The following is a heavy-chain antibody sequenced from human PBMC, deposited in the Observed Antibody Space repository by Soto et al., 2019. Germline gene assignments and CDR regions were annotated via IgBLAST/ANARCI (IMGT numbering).Heavy chain of an antibody. J-gene: IGHJ5*02. CDR1: GGSINHYY. D-gene: IGHD5-18*01. Sequence: SETLCLTCTVSGGSINHYYWTWIRQPPGKGLEWIGSIYYSGSTYYNPSLKSRVTISVDTSKNQFSLKLSSVTAADTAVYYCAKDSGYNYGYFRWIDPWGQGTLVTVSS. CDR2: IYYSGST. V-gene: IGHV4-39*07. CDR3: AKDSGYNYGYFRWIDP.